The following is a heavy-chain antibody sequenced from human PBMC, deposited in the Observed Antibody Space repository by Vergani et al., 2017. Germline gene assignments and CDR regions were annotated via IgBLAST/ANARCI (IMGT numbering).Heavy chain of an antibody. J-gene: IGHJ6*03. CDR3: AGGFCSSTSCYRSYYYYYMDV. V-gene: IGHV4-61*02. Sequence: QVQLQESGPGLVKPSQTLSLTCTVSGGSISSGSYYWSWIRQPAGKGLEWIGRIYTSGSTNYNPSLKSRVTISVDTSKNQFSLKLSSVTAADTAVYYCAGGFCSSTSCYRSYYYYYMDVWGKGTTVTVSS. D-gene: IGHD2-2*01. CDR1: GGSISSGSYY. CDR2: IYTSGST.